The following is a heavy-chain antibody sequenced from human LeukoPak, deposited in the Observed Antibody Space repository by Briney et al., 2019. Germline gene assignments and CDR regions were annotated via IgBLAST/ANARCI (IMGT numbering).Heavy chain of an antibody. D-gene: IGHD1-7*01. V-gene: IGHV3-74*01. J-gene: IGHJ4*02. CDR2: INSDGSST. Sequence: PGGSLRLSCAASGFTFSSYWMHWVRQAPGKGLVWVSRINSDGSSTNYADSVKGRFTVSRDNAKNTLYVQMNSLRAEDTAVYYCARDGKGMTGTTYPSYWGQGALVTVSS. CDR3: ARDGKGMTGTTYPSY. CDR1: GFTFSSYW.